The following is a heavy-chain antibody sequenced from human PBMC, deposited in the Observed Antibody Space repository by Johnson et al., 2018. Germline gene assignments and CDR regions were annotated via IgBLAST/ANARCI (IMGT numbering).Heavy chain of an antibody. CDR2: SYSSGIT. J-gene: IGHJ3*02. Sequence: QVQLQESGPGLVKPSETLALTCTVSGGSISSSSYYWGWIRQPPGKGLEWSGSSYSSGITYYNPSLKSRVTISVDTSKNHVSRKLSSMTAADTAVYYCGSLAVAGHIDAFDIWGQGTMVTVSS. V-gene: IGHV4-39*07. CDR3: GSLAVAGHIDAFDI. CDR1: GGSISSSSYY. D-gene: IGHD6-19*01.